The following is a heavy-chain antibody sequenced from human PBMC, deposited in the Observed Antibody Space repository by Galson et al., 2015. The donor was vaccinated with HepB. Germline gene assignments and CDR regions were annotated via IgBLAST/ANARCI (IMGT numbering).Heavy chain of an antibody. D-gene: IGHD1-1*01. J-gene: IGHJ6*02. V-gene: IGHV3-30*18. CDR2: ISYDGMNE. CDR3: AKGGMSLSYQLLVDYFYYAMDV. Sequence: SLRLSCAASGFSFSAYGMHWVRQVPGKGLEWVAIISYDGMNEYYAESVKGRFTISRDNSKNKVFLQMESLRTEDTAIYYCAKGGMSLSYQLLVDYFYYAMDVWGRETTVTVSS. CDR1: GFSFSAYG.